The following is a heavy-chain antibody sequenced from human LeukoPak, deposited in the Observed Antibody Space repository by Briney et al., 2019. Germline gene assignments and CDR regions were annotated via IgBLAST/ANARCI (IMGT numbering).Heavy chain of an antibody. D-gene: IGHD4-23*01. J-gene: IGHJ5*02. Sequence: ASVKVSCKVSGYTFTDYYMHLVQQARGRGLEWMGLVDPEDGETIYAEKFQGRVTITADTSTDTAYMELSSLRSEDTAVYYCARTTVVSGNWFDPWGQGALVTVSS. CDR1: GYTFTDYY. V-gene: IGHV1-69-2*01. CDR3: ARTTVVSGNWFDP. CDR2: VDPEDGET.